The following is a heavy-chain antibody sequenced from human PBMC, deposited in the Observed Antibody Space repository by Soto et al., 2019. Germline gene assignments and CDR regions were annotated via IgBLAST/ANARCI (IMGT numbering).Heavy chain of an antibody. V-gene: IGHV3-64*01. CDR1: GFTFSTYS. Sequence: EVQLVESGGDLVQPGGSLRLSCAASGFTFSTYSMHWVRQVPGKGLEYVSGISSKGGSTYYANSVKARFTISRDNSKKMLYLQVGSLRPEDMAVYYCAREGFYYYYGLDVWGQGTTVTVSS. CDR3: AREGFYYYYGLDV. CDR2: ISSKGGST. J-gene: IGHJ6*02.